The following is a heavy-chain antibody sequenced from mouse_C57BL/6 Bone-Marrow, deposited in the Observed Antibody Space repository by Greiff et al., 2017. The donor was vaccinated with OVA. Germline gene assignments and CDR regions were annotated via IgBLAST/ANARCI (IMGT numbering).Heavy chain of an antibody. CDR1: GFTFSSYA. V-gene: IGHV5-4*03. D-gene: IGHD1-1*01. J-gene: IGHJ2*01. CDR2: ISDGGSYT. Sequence: DVKLVESGGGLVKPGGSLKLSCAASGFTFSSYAMSWVRPTPEKRLEWVATISDGGSYTSYPDNVKGRFTISRDNAKNNLYLQMSHLKSEDTAMYYCARGGSTVVDYWGQGTTLTVSS. CDR3: ARGGSTVVDY.